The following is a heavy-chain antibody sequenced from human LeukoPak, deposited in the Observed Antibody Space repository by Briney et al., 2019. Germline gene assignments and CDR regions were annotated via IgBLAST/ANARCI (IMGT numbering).Heavy chain of an antibody. J-gene: IGHJ4*02. CDR2: IKQDGSEK. Sequence: TGGSLRLSCAASGFTFNKYWLTWVRQAPGKGLEWVANIKQDGSEKYYVDSVKGRFTISRDNAKNSLSLQMNSLRAEDTAVYYCARRDHGDYGEEYWGQGTLVTVSS. V-gene: IGHV3-7*01. D-gene: IGHD4-17*01. CDR1: GFTFNKYW. CDR3: ARRDHGDYGEEY.